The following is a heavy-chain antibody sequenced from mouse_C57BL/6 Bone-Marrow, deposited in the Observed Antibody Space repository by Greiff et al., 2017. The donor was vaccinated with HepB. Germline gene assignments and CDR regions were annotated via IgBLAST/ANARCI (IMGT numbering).Heavy chain of an antibody. Sequence: VQLQQSGAELAKPGASVKLSCKASGYTFTSYWMHWVKQRPGQGLEWIGYINPSSGYTKYNQKFKDKAKLTADKYSSTAYMQLSSLTYEDSAVYYCATWGYWGQGTTLTVSS. CDR3: ATWGY. CDR1: GYTFTSYW. CDR2: INPSSGYT. J-gene: IGHJ2*01. V-gene: IGHV1-7*01.